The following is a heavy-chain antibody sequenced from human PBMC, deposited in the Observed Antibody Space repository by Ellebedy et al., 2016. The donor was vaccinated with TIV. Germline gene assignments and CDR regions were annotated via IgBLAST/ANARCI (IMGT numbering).Heavy chain of an antibody. J-gene: IGHJ4*02. CDR3: AGGISVAGTSLGF. CDR1: GFTVSSNY. CDR2: IYSSGGT. D-gene: IGHD6-19*01. Sequence: GESLKISCAASGFTVSSNYMSWVRQAPRRGLEWVSTIYSSGGTYYAGSVKGRFTISRDNSKNTLYLQMNSLRAEDTAVYYCAGGISVAGTSLGFWGQGTLVTVSS. V-gene: IGHV3-53*01.